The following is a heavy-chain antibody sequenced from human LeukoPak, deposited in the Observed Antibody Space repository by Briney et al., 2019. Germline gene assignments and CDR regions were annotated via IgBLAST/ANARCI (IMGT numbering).Heavy chain of an antibody. V-gene: IGHV4-4*07. CDR3: ARVAYSSSSEAHYYYYYMDV. J-gene: IGHJ6*03. D-gene: IGHD6-6*01. Sequence: SETLSLTCTVSGGSISSYYWSWIRQPAGKGLEWIGRIYTSGSTNYNPSLKSRVTMSVDTSKNQFSLKLSSVTAADTAVYYCARVAYSSSSEAHYYYYYMDVWGKGTTVTVSS. CDR2: IYTSGST. CDR1: GGSISSYY.